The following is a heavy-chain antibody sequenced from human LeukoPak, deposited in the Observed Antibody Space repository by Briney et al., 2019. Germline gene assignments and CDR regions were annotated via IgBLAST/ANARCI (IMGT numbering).Heavy chain of an antibody. Sequence: GGSLRLSRGASGFTFSIYWMLDLRQAPGKTLEGGANIKQDGSEKYYVNSVKGRFTISRDNAKTSLYLQMISLRAEDTAVYYCARDPHYGDYDGWFDHWGQGTLVTVSS. V-gene: IGHV3-7*01. J-gene: IGHJ5*02. CDR1: GFTFSIYW. CDR3: ARDPHYGDYDGWFDH. CDR2: IKQDGSEK. D-gene: IGHD4-17*01.